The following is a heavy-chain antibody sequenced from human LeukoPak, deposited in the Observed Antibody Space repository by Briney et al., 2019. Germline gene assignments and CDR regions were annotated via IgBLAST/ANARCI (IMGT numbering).Heavy chain of an antibody. CDR3: ARHGGRIQLWLPAAFDI. V-gene: IGHV4-59*08. Sequence: SETQSLTCTVSGDSISGYYWSWIRQPPGKGLEWIGYIYYTGTINDNPSLTSRVTISVDTSKNQFSLNLTSVTAADTAVYYCARHGGRIQLWLPAAFDIWGQGTMVTVSS. J-gene: IGHJ3*02. CDR1: GDSISGYY. CDR2: IYYTGTI. D-gene: IGHD5-18*01.